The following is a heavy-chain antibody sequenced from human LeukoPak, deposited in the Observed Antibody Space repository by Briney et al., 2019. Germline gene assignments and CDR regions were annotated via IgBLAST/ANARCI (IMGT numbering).Heavy chain of an antibody. J-gene: IGHJ4*02. CDR2: IYYSGST. CDR3: ARHATYYYDSSGSNYFDY. V-gene: IGHV4-59*08. CDR1: GGSISSYY. Sequence: PSETLSLACTVSGGSISSYYWSWIRQPPGKGLEWIGYIYYSGSTNYNPSLKSRVTISVDTSKNQFSLKLSSVTAADTAVYYCARHATYYYDSSGSNYFDYWGQGILVTVSS. D-gene: IGHD3-22*01.